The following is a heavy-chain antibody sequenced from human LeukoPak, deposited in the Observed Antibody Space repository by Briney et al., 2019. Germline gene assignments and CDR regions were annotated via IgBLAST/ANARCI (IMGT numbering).Heavy chain of an antibody. CDR3: AKDRGSTYTGYNYYHYMDV. Sequence: SETLSLTCTVSGGSISRGNYYWNWIRQPAGTGLEWIGHIHTSGSTNYNPSLKSRVTISVDTSKNQFSLKLSSVTAADTAVYYCAKDRGSTYTGYNYYHYMDVWGKGTTVTVSS. CDR1: GGSISRGNYY. J-gene: IGHJ6*03. CDR2: IHTSGST. D-gene: IGHD2-2*02. V-gene: IGHV4-61*09.